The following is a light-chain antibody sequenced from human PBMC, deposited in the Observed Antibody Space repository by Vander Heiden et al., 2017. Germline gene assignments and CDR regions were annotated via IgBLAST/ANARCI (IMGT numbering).Light chain of an antibody. J-gene: IGLJ2*01. CDR1: SSDVGGYNY. CDR2: DVS. CDR3: SSYTSSSTLG. V-gene: IGLV2-14*03. Sequence: QSALTQPASVFGFPGQSITISCTGTSSDVGGYNYVSWYQQHPGKAPKLMIYDVSNRPSGVSNRFSGSKSGNTASLTISGLQAEDEADYYCSSYTSSSTLGFGGGTKLTVL.